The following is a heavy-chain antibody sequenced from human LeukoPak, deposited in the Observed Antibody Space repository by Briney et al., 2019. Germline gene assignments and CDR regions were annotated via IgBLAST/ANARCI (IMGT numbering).Heavy chain of an antibody. Sequence: AGGSLRLSCAASGFTFSSYAMSWVRQAPGKGLEWVSAISGSGGSTYYADSVKGRFTISRDNSKNTLYLQMNSLRAEDTAVYYCAKDRLDSSGWYYFDYWGQGTLVTVSS. CDR3: AKDRLDSSGWYYFDY. V-gene: IGHV3-23*01. CDR1: GFTFSSYA. J-gene: IGHJ4*02. CDR2: ISGSGGST. D-gene: IGHD6-19*01.